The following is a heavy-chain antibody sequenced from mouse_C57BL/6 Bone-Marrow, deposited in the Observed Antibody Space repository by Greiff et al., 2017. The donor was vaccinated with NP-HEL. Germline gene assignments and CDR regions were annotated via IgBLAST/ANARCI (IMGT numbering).Heavy chain of an antibody. J-gene: IGHJ3*01. CDR3: AKEDYGSKEAWLAY. CDR2: IYPYNGFS. Sequence: VQLKQPGPELVKPGASVKISCKASGYSFTGYYMHWVKQSHGNILDWIGYIYPYNGFSSYNQKFKGKATLTVDKSSSTAYMELRSLTSEDSAVYYCAKEDYGSKEAWLAYWGQGTLVTVSA. D-gene: IGHD1-1*01. V-gene: IGHV1-31*01. CDR1: GYSFTGYY.